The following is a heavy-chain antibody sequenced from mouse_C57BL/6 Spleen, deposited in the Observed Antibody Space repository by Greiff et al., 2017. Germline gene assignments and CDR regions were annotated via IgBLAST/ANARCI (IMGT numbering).Heavy chain of an antibody. V-gene: IGHV1-26*01. CDR2: INPNNGGT. Sequence: EVKLQQSGPELVKPGASVKISCKASGYTFTDYYMNWVKQSHGKSLEWIGDINPNNGGTSYNQKFKGKATLTVDKSSSTAYMELRSLTSEDSAVYYCARGGVLFDYWGQGTTLTVSS. CDR3: ARGGVLFDY. CDR1: GYTFTDYY. J-gene: IGHJ2*01.